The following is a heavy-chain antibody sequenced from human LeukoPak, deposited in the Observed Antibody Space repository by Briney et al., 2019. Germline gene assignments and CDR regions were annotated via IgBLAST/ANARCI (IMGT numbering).Heavy chain of an antibody. V-gene: IGHV1-46*01. CDR1: GYTFTNYY. Sequence: ALVKVSCKASGYTFTNYYIHWVRQAPGHGLEWMGISNPSGDSTNYAQKFQGRVTMTRDTSTSTVYMDLSSLRSEDTAVYYCARGQTVDFWSGYVYFDYWGQGTLVTVSS. CDR2: SNPSGDST. D-gene: IGHD3-3*01. J-gene: IGHJ4*02. CDR3: ARGQTVDFWSGYVYFDY.